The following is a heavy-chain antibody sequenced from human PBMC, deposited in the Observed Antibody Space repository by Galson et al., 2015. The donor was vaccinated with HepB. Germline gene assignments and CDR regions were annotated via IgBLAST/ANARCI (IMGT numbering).Heavy chain of an antibody. D-gene: IGHD1-26*01. Sequence: SLRLSCAASGFAFRNYAIHWVRQAPGKGLEWVSVMSYDGSNKYYADSVKGRFAISRDNSKSTLYLQMNSLRTEDTAVYYCARGLETSGIYFLRLWRHYFDFWGQGTLVAVSS. J-gene: IGHJ4*02. CDR3: ARGLETSGIYFLRLWRHYFDF. CDR1: GFAFRNYA. V-gene: IGHV3-30*09. CDR2: MSYDGSNK.